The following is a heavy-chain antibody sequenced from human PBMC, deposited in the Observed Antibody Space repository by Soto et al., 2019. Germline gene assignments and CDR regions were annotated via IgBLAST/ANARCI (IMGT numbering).Heavy chain of an antibody. CDR2: ISGSGGSK. CDR3: AKYPWLPAATPSTFDY. Sequence: EVQLLESGGGLVQPGGSLRLSCAASGFTFSNYAMSWVRQAPGKGLEWVTAISGSGGSKYYADSVKGRFTISRDNAKNTLYLQMNSLRAEDTAVYYCAKYPWLPAATPSTFDYWGQGTLVTVSS. J-gene: IGHJ4*02. D-gene: IGHD2-2*01. V-gene: IGHV3-23*01. CDR1: GFTFSNYA.